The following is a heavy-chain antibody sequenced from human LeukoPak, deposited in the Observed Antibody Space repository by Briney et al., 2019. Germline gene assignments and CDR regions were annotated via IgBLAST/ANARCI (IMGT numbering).Heavy chain of an antibody. CDR1: GGSFSGYY. CDR3: AVILAGATPFGY. CDR2: INHSGST. V-gene: IGHV4-34*01. D-gene: IGHD1-26*01. J-gene: IGHJ4*01. Sequence: PSETLSLTCAVYGGSFSGYYWSWIRQPPGKGLEWIGEINHSGSTNYNPSLKSRVTISVDTSKNQFSLKLSSVTAADAALDKGAVILAGATPFGYWGQGTLVTVSS.